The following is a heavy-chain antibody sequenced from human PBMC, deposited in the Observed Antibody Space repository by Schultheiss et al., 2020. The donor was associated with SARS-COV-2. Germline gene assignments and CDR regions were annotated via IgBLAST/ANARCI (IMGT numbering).Heavy chain of an antibody. CDR3: TAYYDFWSGYYWDIDY. J-gene: IGHJ4*02. V-gene: IGHV3-48*03. D-gene: IGHD3-3*01. CDR1: GFTFSSYE. Sequence: GGSLRLSCAASGFTFSSYEMNWVRQAPGKGLEWVSYISSSGSTIYYADSVKGRFTISRDNAKNSLYLQMNSLRAEDTAVYYCTAYYDFWSGYYWDIDYWGQGTLVTVSS. CDR2: ISSSGSTI.